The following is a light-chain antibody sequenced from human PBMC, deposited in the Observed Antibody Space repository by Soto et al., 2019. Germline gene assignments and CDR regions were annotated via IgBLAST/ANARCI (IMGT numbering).Light chain of an antibody. J-gene: IGKJ2*01. CDR3: QQYHNWPPYT. V-gene: IGKV3-15*01. CDR1: QSVSSN. Sequence: EIVMTQSPATLSVSPGERVTLSCRASQSVSSNLAWYQQKPGQAPRLLIYGASTRATGIPATFGGSGSGTEFTLTISSLQSEDVAVYYCQQYHNWPPYTFGQGTKLEIK. CDR2: GAS.